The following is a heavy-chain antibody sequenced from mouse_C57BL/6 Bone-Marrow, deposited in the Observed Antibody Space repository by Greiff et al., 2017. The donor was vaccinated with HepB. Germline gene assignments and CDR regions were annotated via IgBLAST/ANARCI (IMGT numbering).Heavy chain of an antibody. CDR3: AREGSNYVRCDY. J-gene: IGHJ2*01. V-gene: IGHV1-18*01. D-gene: IGHD2-5*01. Sequence: EVQLQQSGPELVKPGASVKIPCKASGYTFTDYNMDWVKQSHGKSLEWIGDINPNNGGTIYTQKFKGKATLTVDKSSSTAYMELRSLTSADTAVYDCAREGSNYVRCDYWGQVTTLTVSS. CDR2: INPNNGGT. CDR1: GYTFTDYN.